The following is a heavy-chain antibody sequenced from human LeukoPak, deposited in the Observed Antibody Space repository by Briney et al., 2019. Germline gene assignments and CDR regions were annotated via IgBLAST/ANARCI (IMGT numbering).Heavy chain of an antibody. J-gene: IGHJ4*02. V-gene: IGHV1-46*01. CDR1: GYTFTSYY. CDR2: INPSGGST. Sequence: ASVKVSCKASGYTFTSYYMHWVRQAPGQGLEWMGIINPSGGSTSYAQKFQGRVTMTRDTSTSTVYMELSSLRSEDTAVYYCARDWGIYGGGSGNERFDYWGQGTLATVSS. CDR3: ARDWGIYGGGSGNERFDY. D-gene: IGHD3-10*01.